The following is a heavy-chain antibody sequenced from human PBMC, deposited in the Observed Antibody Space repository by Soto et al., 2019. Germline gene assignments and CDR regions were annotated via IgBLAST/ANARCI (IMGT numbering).Heavy chain of an antibody. D-gene: IGHD4-17*01. Sequence: QVQLQESGPGLVKPSQTLSLTCTVSGGSISSGNYYWSWIRQHPGNGLEWVGAIYYSGTTYYNPSLKSRVTMSLGTSKTQFSLKLSAVTAADTAVYYCARGDYGALRVGDFWGQGTLVTVSS. CDR2: IYYSGTT. CDR3: ARGDYGALRVGDF. V-gene: IGHV4-31*03. CDR1: GGSISSGNYY. J-gene: IGHJ4*02.